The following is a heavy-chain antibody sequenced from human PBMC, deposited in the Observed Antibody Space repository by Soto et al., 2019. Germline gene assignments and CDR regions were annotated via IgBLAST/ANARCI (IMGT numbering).Heavy chain of an antibody. CDR1: GFTFSSYG. CDR2: ISYDGSNK. Sequence: GGSLRLSCAAAGFTFSSYGMHWVCKEPGKGLEWVAVISYDGSNKYYADSVKGRFTISRDNSKNTLYLQMNSLRAEDTAVYYCAKDHGSGWSARIYYYYYGMDVWGQGTTVTVSS. V-gene: IGHV3-30*18. CDR3: AKDHGSGWSARIYYYYYGMDV. D-gene: IGHD6-19*01. J-gene: IGHJ6*02.